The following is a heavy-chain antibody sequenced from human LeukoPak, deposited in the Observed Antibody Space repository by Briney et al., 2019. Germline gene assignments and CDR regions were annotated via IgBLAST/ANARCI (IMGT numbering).Heavy chain of an antibody. CDR2: IKSKTDGGTT. CDR1: GFTFSNAW. D-gene: IGHD3-9*01. V-gene: IGHV3-15*01. Sequence: PGGSLRLSCAASGFTFSNAWMSWVRQAPGKGLEWVGRIKSKTDGGTTDYAAPVKGRFTISRDDSKNTLYLQMNSLKTKDTAVYYCTTDVLRYFDWLNDYWGQGTLVTVSS. CDR3: TTDVLRYFDWLNDY. J-gene: IGHJ4*02.